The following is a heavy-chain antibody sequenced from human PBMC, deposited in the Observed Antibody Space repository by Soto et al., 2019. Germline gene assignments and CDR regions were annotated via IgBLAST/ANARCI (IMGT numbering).Heavy chain of an antibody. Sequence: SETLSLTCTVSGGSISSYYWSWIRQPPGKGLEWIGYIYYSGSTNYNPSLKSRVTISVDTSKNQFSLKLSSVTAADTAVYYCARHVSYYDILSYFDYWGQGTLVTVSS. CDR1: GGSISSYY. J-gene: IGHJ4*02. V-gene: IGHV4-59*08. D-gene: IGHD3-9*01. CDR2: IYYSGST. CDR3: ARHVSYYDILSYFDY.